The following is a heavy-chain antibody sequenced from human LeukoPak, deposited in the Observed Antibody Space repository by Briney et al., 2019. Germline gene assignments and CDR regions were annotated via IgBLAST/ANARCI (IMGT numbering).Heavy chain of an antibody. Sequence: GGSLRLSCTTSGISFGEYAMSWVRQAPGKGLEWLGFIRTKPYGETTEYAASVRGRVTISRDDSTSIAYLQMNSLKADDTAIYYCLCRAMPGRSAARAPAYWGQGTLVTVCS. CDR2: IRTKPYGETT. D-gene: IGHD6-25*01. CDR3: LCRAMPGRSAARAPAY. J-gene: IGHJ4*02. CDR1: GISFGEYA. V-gene: IGHV3-49*04.